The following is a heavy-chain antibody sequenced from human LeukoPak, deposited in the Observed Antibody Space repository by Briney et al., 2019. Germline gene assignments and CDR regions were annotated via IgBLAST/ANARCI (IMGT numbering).Heavy chain of an antibody. V-gene: IGHV4-59*12. J-gene: IGHJ3*02. CDR3: ATPRIAARPFDAFDI. CDR2: IYHSGST. CDR1: GGSINSYY. Sequence: SETLSLTCTVSGGSINSYYWNWIRQPPGKGLEWIGYIYHSGSTYYNPSLKSRVTISVDRSKNQFSLKLSSVTAADTAVYYCATPRIAARPFDAFDIWGQGTMVTVSS. D-gene: IGHD6-25*01.